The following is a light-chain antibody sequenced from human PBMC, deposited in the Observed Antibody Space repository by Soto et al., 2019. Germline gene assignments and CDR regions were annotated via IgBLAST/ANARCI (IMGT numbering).Light chain of an antibody. Sequence: DIQMIQSPSSLSAFVGDRVTITCQATQGISTFLNWYQQKQGKAPKLLIYAASNLETGVPSRFSGSGSVTDFTFTISSLQPEDIATYYCQQYLSLPLTFGGGTKVEIK. CDR3: QQYLSLPLT. CDR1: QGISTF. CDR2: AAS. J-gene: IGKJ4*01. V-gene: IGKV1-33*01.